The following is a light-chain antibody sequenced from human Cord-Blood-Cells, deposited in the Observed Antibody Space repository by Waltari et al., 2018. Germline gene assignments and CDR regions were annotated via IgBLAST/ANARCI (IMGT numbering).Light chain of an antibody. CDR2: YDD. CDR1: SSNIGNNA. V-gene: IGLV1-36*01. J-gene: IGLJ3*02. Sequence: QSVLTQPPSVSEAPRQRVTISCSGSSSNIGNNAVNWYQQVPGKAPKLLIYYDDLLPSGVSDRFSGSKSGTSASLVNSGLQSEDEADYYCAAWDDSLNGWVFGGGTKLTVL. CDR3: AAWDDSLNGWV.